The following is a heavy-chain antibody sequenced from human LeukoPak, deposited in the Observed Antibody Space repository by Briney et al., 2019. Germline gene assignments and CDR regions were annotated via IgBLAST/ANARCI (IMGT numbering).Heavy chain of an antibody. J-gene: IGHJ5*02. CDR2: IYYSGST. Sequence: PSETLSLTCTVSGGSISSYYWSWIRQPPGKGLEWIGYIYYSGSTNYNPSLKSRVTISVDTSKNQFSLKLSSVTAADTAVYYCARAPLRLGELSPYAWFDPWGQGTLVTVSS. CDR3: ARAPLRLGELSPYAWFDP. D-gene: IGHD3-16*02. V-gene: IGHV4-59*01. CDR1: GGSISSYY.